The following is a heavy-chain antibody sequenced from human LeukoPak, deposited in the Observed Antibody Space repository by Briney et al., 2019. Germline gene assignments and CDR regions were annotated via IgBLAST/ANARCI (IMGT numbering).Heavy chain of an antibody. CDR3: AKGNGWYYY. Sequence: SETLSLTCTVSGGSIGSYYWSWTRQPPGKGLEWIGYVHYSGSTNYNPSLKSRVTISVDTSRNQFSLKLSSVTAADTAVYYCAKGNGWYYYWGQGTLVAVSS. V-gene: IGHV4-59*01. CDR1: GGSIGSYY. J-gene: IGHJ4*02. CDR2: VHYSGST. D-gene: IGHD6-19*01.